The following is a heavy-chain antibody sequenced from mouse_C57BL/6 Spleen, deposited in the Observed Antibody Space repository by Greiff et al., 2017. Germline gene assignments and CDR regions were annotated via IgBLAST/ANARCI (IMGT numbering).Heavy chain of an antibody. CDR1: GFSLTSYG. Sequence: VKLMESGPGLVAPSQSLSITCTVSGFSLTSYGVDWVRQSPGKGLEWLGVIWGVGSTIYNSALKSRLSISKDNSKSQVFLKMNSLQTDDTAMYYCARHSNQFAYWGQGTLVTVSA. D-gene: IGHD2-5*01. J-gene: IGHJ3*01. CDR2: IWGVGST. V-gene: IGHV2-6*01. CDR3: ARHSNQFAY.